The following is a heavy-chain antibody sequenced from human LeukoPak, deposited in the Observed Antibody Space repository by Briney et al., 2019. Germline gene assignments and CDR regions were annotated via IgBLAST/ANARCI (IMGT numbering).Heavy chain of an antibody. D-gene: IGHD2-15*01. Sequence: PGGSLRLSCAASGVTFSGYWMSWVRQAPGKGLEWVANIKEDGSVKYYVDSMRGRLSISRNNAKNSLYLQMNSLRAEDTAVYYGAMHGGGGFFQEWGEGTLVTVSS. V-gene: IGHV3-7*01. CDR3: AMHGGGGFFQE. CDR1: GVTFSGYW. J-gene: IGHJ1*01. CDR2: IKEDGSVK.